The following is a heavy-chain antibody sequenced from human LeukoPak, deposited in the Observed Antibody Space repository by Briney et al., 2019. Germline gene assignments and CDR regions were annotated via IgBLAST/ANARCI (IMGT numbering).Heavy chain of an antibody. Sequence: ASVKVSCKASGYTFAGYYMHGVRQSPGQGLEWMGIINPSGGSTSYAQKFQGRVTMTRDMSTSTVYMELSSLRSEDTAVYYCARGSLVAYYSYYMDVWGKGTTVTVSS. CDR1: GYTFAGYY. D-gene: IGHD6-6*01. V-gene: IGHV1-46*01. CDR3: ARGSLVAYYSYYMDV. J-gene: IGHJ6*03. CDR2: INPSGGST.